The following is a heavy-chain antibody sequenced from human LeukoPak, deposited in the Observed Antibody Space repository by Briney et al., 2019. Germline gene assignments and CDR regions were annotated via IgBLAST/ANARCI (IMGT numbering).Heavy chain of an antibody. CDR1: GFIFNNYA. Sequence: PGRSLRLSCAGSGFIFNNYAMHWVRQPPGKGLEWVSGISWNSGSIDYADSVKGRFTISRDNAKNSLYLQMNSLRVEDTAFYYCAKDNRRHYTSGPNPDSLHWGXGALVTVSS. V-gene: IGHV3-9*01. CDR2: ISWNSGSI. J-gene: IGHJ1*01. D-gene: IGHD6-19*01. CDR3: AKDNRRHYTSGPNPDSLH.